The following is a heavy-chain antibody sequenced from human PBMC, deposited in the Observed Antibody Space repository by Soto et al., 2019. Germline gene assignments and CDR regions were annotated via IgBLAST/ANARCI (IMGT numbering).Heavy chain of an antibody. CDR1: GFTFSNYA. CDR3: AKIESRFYYDSSGYYPFDY. Sequence: GSLRLSCAASGFTFSNYAMTWVRQAPGKGLEWVSALSGSGVSTYYADSVTGRFTISRDNSKNTVYLQMNSLRAEGTAVYYCAKIESRFYYDSSGYYPFDYWGQGTLVTVSS. CDR2: LSGSGVST. D-gene: IGHD3-22*01. V-gene: IGHV3-23*01. J-gene: IGHJ4*02.